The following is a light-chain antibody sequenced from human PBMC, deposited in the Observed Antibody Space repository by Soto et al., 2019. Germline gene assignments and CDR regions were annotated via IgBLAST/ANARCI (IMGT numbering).Light chain of an antibody. Sequence: QSVLTQPASVSGSPGQSITISCTGTSSDVGSYNYVSWYQQHPGKAPKLMIYEVTKRPSGVPDRFSGSKSGNTASLTVSGLLAEDEADYYCASYAGSNKVFGTGTKVTVL. CDR2: EVT. CDR1: SSDVGSYNY. V-gene: IGLV2-8*01. J-gene: IGLJ1*01. CDR3: ASYAGSNKV.